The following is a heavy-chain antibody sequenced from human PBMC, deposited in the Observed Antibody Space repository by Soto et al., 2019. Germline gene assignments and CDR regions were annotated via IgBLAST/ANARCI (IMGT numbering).Heavy chain of an antibody. CDR3: AKSVYNWNDGFFDY. CDR2: ISYDGINK. V-gene: IGHV3-30*18. D-gene: IGHD1-1*01. CDR1: GFTFSSYG. Sequence: GGSLRLSCAASGFTFSSYGMHWVRQAPGKGLEWVAVISYDGINKYYADSVKGRFTISRDNSKNTLYLQMNSLRAEDTAVYYCAKSVYNWNDGFFDYWGQGTLVTGSS. J-gene: IGHJ4*02.